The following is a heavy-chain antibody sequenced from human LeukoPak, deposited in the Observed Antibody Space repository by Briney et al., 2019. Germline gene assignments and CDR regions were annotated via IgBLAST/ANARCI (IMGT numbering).Heavy chain of an antibody. CDR1: GFTFSRNW. Sequence: GGSLRLSCEASGFTFSRNWMSWVRQAPGKGLEWLANIKQDGSEKYYVDSVKGRFIISRDNAKNSLYLQLNSLRAEDTAVYYCAKERDTAVVTAFDIWGQGTKVTVSS. CDR3: AKERDTAVVTAFDI. J-gene: IGHJ3*02. V-gene: IGHV3-7*04. D-gene: IGHD5-18*01. CDR2: IKQDGSEK.